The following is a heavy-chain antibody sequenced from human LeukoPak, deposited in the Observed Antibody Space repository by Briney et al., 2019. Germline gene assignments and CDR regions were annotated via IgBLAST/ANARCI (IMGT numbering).Heavy chain of an antibody. D-gene: IGHD6-19*01. J-gene: IGHJ4*02. CDR3: AKVRYNSGWLFDY. V-gene: IGHV3-23*01. CDR1: GFTFSSYA. CDR2: ISGSGDST. Sequence: PGGSLRLSCAASGFTFSSYAMSWVRQAPGKGLELVSGISGSGDSTYYADSVKGRFTISRDNSKNTFYLQMNSLRAEDTAVYYCAKVRYNSGWLFDYWGQGTLVTVSS.